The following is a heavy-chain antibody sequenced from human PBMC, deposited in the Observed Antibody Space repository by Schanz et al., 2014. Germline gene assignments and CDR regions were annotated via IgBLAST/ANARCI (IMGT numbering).Heavy chain of an antibody. CDR3: ARNIIATARAYDI. CDR2: INPTGGST. J-gene: IGHJ3*02. CDR1: GYTFISYF. V-gene: IGHV1-46*01. Sequence: QVQLVQSGAEVKKPGASVKVSCKASGYTFISYFIHWVRQAPGQGLEWMGIINPTGGSTSYAQRFQGRVTVTRDTSTSTVYMELSSLRSDDTAVYYCARNIIATARAYDIWGQGTMVTVSS. D-gene: IGHD6-13*01.